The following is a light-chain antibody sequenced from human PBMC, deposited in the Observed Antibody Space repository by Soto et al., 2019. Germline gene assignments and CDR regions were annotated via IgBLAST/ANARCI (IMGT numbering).Light chain of an antibody. CDR1: QSVSSQ. V-gene: IGKV3-20*01. CDR3: QQYGSSPRT. CDR2: GAS. Sequence: ESVLTQSPGTLALSPGERATRSCXASQSVSSQLAWYQQKPGQAPRLLIHGASSRASGTPDRFSGSGSGTDFTLTISRLEPEDFAVYYCQQYGSSPRTFGQGTKVDIK. J-gene: IGKJ1*01.